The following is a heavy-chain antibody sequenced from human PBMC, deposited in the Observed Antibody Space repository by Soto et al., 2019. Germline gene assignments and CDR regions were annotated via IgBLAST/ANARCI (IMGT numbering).Heavy chain of an antibody. CDR2: FDPEDGET. Sequence: ASVKVSCKVSGYTLTELSMHWVRQAPGKGLEWMGGFDPEDGETIYAQKFQGRVTMTEDTSTGTAYMELSSLRSEDTAVYYCARDYGYCSGGSCYIRWFDPWGQGTLVTVSS. J-gene: IGHJ5*02. D-gene: IGHD2-15*01. V-gene: IGHV1-24*01. CDR3: ARDYGYCSGGSCYIRWFDP. CDR1: GYTLTELS.